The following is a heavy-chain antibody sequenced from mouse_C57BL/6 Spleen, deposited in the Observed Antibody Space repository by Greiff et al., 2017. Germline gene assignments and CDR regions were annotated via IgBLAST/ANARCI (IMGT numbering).Heavy chain of an antibody. J-gene: IGHJ4*01. CDR1: GFTFTDYY. V-gene: IGHV7-3*01. D-gene: IGHD1-1*01. Sequence: EVKLMESGGGLVQPGGSLSLSCAASGFTFTDYYMSWVRQPPGKALEWLGFIRNKANGYTTEYSASVKGRFTISRDNSQSILYLQMDALKAEDSATYDCAGYDTTVEDAMDYWGQGTSVTVSA. CDR2: IRNKANGYTT. CDR3: AGYDTTVEDAMDY.